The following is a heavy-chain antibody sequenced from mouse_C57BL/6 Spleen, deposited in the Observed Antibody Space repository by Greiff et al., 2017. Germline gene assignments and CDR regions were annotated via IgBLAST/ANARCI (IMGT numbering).Heavy chain of an antibody. CDR2: IDPSDSYT. CDR3: ARKIHSGRFAY. J-gene: IGHJ3*01. CDR1: GYTFTSYW. V-gene: IGHV1-50*01. Sequence: QVQLQQPGAELVKPGASVKLSCKASGYTFTSYWMQWVKQRPGQGLEWIGEIDPSDSYTNYNQKFKGKATLTVDTSSSTAYMQLSSLTSEDSAVYYCARKIHSGRFAYWGQGTLVTVSA.